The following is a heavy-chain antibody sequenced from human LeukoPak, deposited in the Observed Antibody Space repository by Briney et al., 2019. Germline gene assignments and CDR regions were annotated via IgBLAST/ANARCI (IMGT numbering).Heavy chain of an antibody. Sequence: SETLSLTCTVSGGSISSYYWSWLRHPPGKGLEWIGFIYYSGSTHYKSSLKSRVTISVDTSRNQLSLRLSSVTAADTAVYYCARHSGSSPHYFDYWGQGTLVTVSS. CDR1: GGSISSYY. J-gene: IGHJ4*02. CDR3: ARHSGSSPHYFDY. CDR2: IYYSGST. V-gene: IGHV4-59*08. D-gene: IGHD1-26*01.